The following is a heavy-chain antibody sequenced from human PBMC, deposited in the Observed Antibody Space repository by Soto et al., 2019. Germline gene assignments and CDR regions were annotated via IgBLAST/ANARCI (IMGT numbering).Heavy chain of an antibody. Sequence: SETLSLTCTVSGGSISSSSYYWGWIRQPPGKGLEWIGSIYYSGSTYYNPSLKSRVTISVDTSKNQFSLKLRSVTAADTAVYYGETHAGDFLTGYYCLDPWGQGTRVTVSS. D-gene: IGHD3-9*01. CDR1: GGSISSSSYY. V-gene: IGHV4-39*01. CDR2: IYYSGST. CDR3: ETHAGDFLTGYYCLDP. J-gene: IGHJ5*02.